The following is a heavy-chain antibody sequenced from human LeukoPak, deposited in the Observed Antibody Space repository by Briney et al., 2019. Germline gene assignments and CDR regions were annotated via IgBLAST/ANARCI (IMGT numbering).Heavy chain of an antibody. Sequence: SETLSLTCTVSGYSISSGYYWGWIRQPPGKGLEWIGYIYYSGSTNYNPSLKSRVTISVDTSKNQFSLKLSSVTAADTAVYYCARVGAYYYDSSGYYSGGYFDYWGQGTLVTVSS. CDR1: GYSISSGYY. CDR2: IYYSGST. V-gene: IGHV4-38-2*02. CDR3: ARVGAYYYDSSGYYSGGYFDY. J-gene: IGHJ4*02. D-gene: IGHD3-22*01.